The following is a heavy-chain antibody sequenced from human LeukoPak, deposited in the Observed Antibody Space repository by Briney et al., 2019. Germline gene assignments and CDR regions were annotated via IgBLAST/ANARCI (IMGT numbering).Heavy chain of an antibody. J-gene: IGHJ3*02. CDR1: GGSISSGTW. Sequence: SETLSLTCTVSGGSISSGTWWNWVRQPPGKGLEWIGEIYHDETTNYSPSLKSRVAISVDKSKNLFSLKLSAVTAADTAIYYCARADTSGTSSSDAFDIWGQGTMVAVSS. CDR2: IYHDETT. V-gene: IGHV4-4*02. CDR3: ARADTSGTSSSDAFDI. D-gene: IGHD3-10*01.